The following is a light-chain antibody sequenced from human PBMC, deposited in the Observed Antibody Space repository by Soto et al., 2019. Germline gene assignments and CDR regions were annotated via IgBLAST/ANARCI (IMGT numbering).Light chain of an antibody. CDR1: QTVLYSSNNKNH. J-gene: IGKJ2*01. CDR2: WAS. Sequence: DIVMTQSPDSLAVSLGERATINCRSSQTVLYSSNNKNHLAWYQQKPGQPPKLLIYWASTRDSGVPDRFSGSGSGTDFTLTISSLQAEDVAVYYCQQYYNTPYTFGQGPKLEI. V-gene: IGKV4-1*01. CDR3: QQYYNTPYT.